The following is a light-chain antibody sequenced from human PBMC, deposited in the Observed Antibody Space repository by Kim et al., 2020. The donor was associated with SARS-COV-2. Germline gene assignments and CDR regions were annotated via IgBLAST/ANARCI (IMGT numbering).Light chain of an antibody. J-gene: IGKJ5*01. V-gene: IGKV1-16*02. CDR3: QQYKSYPIT. CDR2: DAS. Sequence: DIQMTQSPSSLSASVGDRVTITCRASQGINNFLAWFQQKPGKAPKSLIYDASSLQSGVPSQFSGSGSGTDFTLTINSLQPEDFVTYYCQQYKSYPITFGQGTRLEIK. CDR1: QGINNF.